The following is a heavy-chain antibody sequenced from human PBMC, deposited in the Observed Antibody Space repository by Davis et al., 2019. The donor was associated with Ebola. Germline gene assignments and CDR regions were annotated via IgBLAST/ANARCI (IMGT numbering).Heavy chain of an antibody. CDR2: FSGSGGST. CDR3: AREAGPVWFDY. Sequence: GGSLRLSCAASGLTFSSYAMSWVRQAPGKGLEWGPAFSGSGGSTYYADSVKGRFTISRDNSKNSLYLQMNSLRAEDTAVYYCAREAGPVWFDYWGQGTLVTVSS. V-gene: IGHV3-23*01. J-gene: IGHJ4*01. D-gene: IGHD6-19*01. CDR1: GLTFSSYA.